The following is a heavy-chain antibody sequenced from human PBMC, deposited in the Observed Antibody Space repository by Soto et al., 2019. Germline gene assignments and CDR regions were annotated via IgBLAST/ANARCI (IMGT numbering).Heavy chain of an antibody. Sequence: QLQLQESGPGLVKPSETLSLTCTVSGGSISSTSYYWVWIRQPPGKGLEWIGSFYYSGSTYYNPSLKSRVTISVDTSENQFSLKLNSVAAADTAVYYCARQVVDGTVAGSGSFDYWGPGTLVTVSS. J-gene: IGHJ4*02. D-gene: IGHD3-10*01. CDR3: ARQVVDGTVAGSGSFDY. CDR1: GGSISSTSYY. V-gene: IGHV4-39*01. CDR2: FYYSGST.